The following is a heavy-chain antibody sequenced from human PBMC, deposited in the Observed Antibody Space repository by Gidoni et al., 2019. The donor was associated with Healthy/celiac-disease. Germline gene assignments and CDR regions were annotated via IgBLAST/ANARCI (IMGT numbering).Heavy chain of an antibody. CDR3: ARQTMIVVVITGEYYYYGMDV. D-gene: IGHD3-22*01. V-gene: IGHV2-26*01. CDR2: IFSNDEK. J-gene: IGHJ6*02. CDR1: GFSLSNARMG. Sequence: QVTLKESGPVLVKPTETLTLTCTVSGFSLSNARMGVSWIRQPPGKALEWLAHIFSNDEKSYSTSLKSRLTISKDTSKSQVVLTMTNMDPVDTATYYCARQTMIVVVITGEYYYYGMDVWGQGTTVTVSS.